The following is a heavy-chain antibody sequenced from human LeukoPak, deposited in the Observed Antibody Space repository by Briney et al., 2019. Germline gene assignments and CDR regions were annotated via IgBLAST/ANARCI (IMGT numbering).Heavy chain of an antibody. CDR3: AKDLAVAGTGGNTFDM. CDR1: GFTFNNYG. D-gene: IGHD6-19*01. CDR2: ISYDGSKK. J-gene: IGHJ3*02. V-gene: IGHV3-30*18. Sequence: GRSLRLSCAASGFTFNNYGMHWVRQAPGKGLEWVAVISYDGSKKYYADSVKGRFTISRDNSKSTLYLQMNSLRAEDTAVYYCAKDLAVAGTGGNTFDMWGQGTMVAVSS.